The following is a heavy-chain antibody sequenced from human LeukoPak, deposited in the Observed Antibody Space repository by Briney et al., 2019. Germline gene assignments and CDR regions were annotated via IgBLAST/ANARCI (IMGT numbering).Heavy chain of an antibody. J-gene: IGHJ5*02. D-gene: IGHD2-15*01. CDR2: IWYDGSNK. CDR3: AREGVVAAKTNNWFDP. V-gene: IGHV3-33*01. Sequence: LRLSCAASGFTFSSYGMHWVRQAPGKGLEWVAVIWYDGSNKYYADSVKDRFTISRDNSKNTLYLQMNSLRAEDTAVYYSAREGVVAAKTNNWFDPWGQGTLVTVSS. CDR1: GFTFSSYG.